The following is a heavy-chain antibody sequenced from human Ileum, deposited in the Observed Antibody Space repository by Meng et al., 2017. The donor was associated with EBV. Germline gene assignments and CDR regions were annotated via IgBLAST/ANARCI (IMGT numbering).Heavy chain of an antibody. J-gene: IGHJ4*02. Sequence: QGQLVKSGSELKKPGATVNVSCKASGYTFSRNDTNWVRQAPGQGLEWMGWISTNTGNPTYAQGFAGRFVFSLDTSVSTAYLQISGLKAEDTAIYYCARDSGYTRSWSGDYWGQGTLVTVSS. CDR2: ISTNTGNP. CDR1: GYTFSRND. D-gene: IGHD6-13*01. CDR3: ARDSGYTRSWSGDY. V-gene: IGHV7-4-1*02.